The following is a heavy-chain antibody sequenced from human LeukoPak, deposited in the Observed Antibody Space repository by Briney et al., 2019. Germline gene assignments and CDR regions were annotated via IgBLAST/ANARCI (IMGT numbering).Heavy chain of an antibody. J-gene: IGHJ4*02. V-gene: IGHV3-7*03. CDR2: IKQDGSEK. CDR3: ARIYYYGSGSYSFDY. Sequence: GGSLRLSCAASGFTFSSYWMSWVRQAPGKGLEWVANIKQDGSEKYYVDSVKGRFTISRDNAKNSLYLQMNSLGAEDTAVYYCARIYYYGSGSYSFDYWGQGTLVTVSS. CDR1: GFTFSSYW. D-gene: IGHD3-10*01.